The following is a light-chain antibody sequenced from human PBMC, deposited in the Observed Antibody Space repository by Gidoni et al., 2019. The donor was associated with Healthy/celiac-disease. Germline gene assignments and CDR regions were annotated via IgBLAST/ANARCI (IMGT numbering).Light chain of an antibody. CDR3: QQSYSTPPT. J-gene: IGKJ4*01. Sequence: DIQMTQSPSSLSASVGYRVTITCRASQSISSYLNWYQQKPGKAPKLLIYAASSLQSGVPSRCSGSGSGTDFTLTISSLQPEDVATYYCQQSYSTPPTFXGXTKVEIK. CDR1: QSISSY. V-gene: IGKV1-39*01. CDR2: AAS.